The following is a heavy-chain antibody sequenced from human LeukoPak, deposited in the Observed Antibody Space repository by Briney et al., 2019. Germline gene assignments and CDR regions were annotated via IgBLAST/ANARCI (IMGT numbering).Heavy chain of an antibody. CDR3: ASERGFSGYTFDY. CDR1: GESFSGYY. J-gene: IGHJ4*02. Sequence: PSETLSLTCAVYGESFSGYYWNWIRQPPGKGLGWIGEINHSGSTTNHNPSLKSRVTMSVDTSKNQFSLKMTSVTAADTAVYYCASERGFSGYTFDYWGQGIMVTVSS. D-gene: IGHD5-12*01. V-gene: IGHV4-34*01. CDR2: INHSGSTT.